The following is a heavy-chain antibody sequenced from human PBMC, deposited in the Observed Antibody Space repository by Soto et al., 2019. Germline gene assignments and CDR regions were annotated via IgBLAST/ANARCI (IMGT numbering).Heavy chain of an antibody. CDR3: ARVYSSGWKGLGY. V-gene: IGHV1-18*01. D-gene: IGHD6-19*01. Sequence: QLVQSGAEVKKPGSSVKVSCKASGYTFISYGIGWVRQAPGQGLEWMGWITTHNANTNYAQQFQGRVTFTTDTSTSTAYMELRDLTSDDTAVYYCARVYSSGWKGLGYWGQGTLVTVSS. CDR2: ITTHNANT. CDR1: GYTFISYG. J-gene: IGHJ4*02.